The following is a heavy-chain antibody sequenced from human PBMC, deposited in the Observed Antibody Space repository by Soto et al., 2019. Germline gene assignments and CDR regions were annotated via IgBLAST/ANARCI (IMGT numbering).Heavy chain of an antibody. CDR2: ISYDGSNK. CDR3: GSTYYNPSLKSRVTISVDTSKNQFYLKLSSVTAADTAVYYCARHHILRREGPVVVVVKWGGAFDI. V-gene: IGHV3-30*03. CDR1: GFTFSSYG. Sequence: SGGSLRLSCAASGFTFSSYGMHWVRQAPGKGLEWVAVISYDGSNKYYADSVKGRFTISRDNSKNTRYLQMNSLRAEDTAVYYRGSTYYNPSLKSRVTISVDTSKNQFYLKLSSVTAADTAVYYCARHHILRREGPVVVVVKWGGAFDIWGQGTMVTVSS. J-gene: IGHJ3*02. D-gene: IGHD3-10*01.